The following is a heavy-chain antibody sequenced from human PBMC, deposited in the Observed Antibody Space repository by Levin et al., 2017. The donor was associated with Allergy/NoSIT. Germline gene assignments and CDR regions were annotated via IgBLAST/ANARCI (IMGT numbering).Heavy chain of an antibody. V-gene: IGHV3-30*04. CDR2: ISYDGSNK. CDR1: GFTFSSYA. J-gene: IGHJ4*02. CDR3: ARDPSSGPALGPFDY. Sequence: GGSLRLSCAASGFTFSSYAMHWVRQAPGKGLEWVAVISYDGSNKYYADSVKGRFTISRDNSKNTLYLQMNSLRAEDTAVYYCARDPSSGPALGPFDYWGQGTLVTVSS. D-gene: IGHD3-22*01.